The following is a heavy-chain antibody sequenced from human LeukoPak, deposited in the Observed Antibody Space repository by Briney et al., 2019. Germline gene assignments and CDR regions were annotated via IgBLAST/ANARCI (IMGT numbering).Heavy chain of an antibody. CDR3: ARAWEELLWVPGY. J-gene: IGHJ4*02. CDR2: INPYSGGT. Sequence: ASVKVSCKASGYSFTGYYLHWVRQAPGQGLEWMGWINPYSGGTNYAQKFQGRVTMTRDTSISTAYMELSRLKSDDTAVYYCARAWEELLWVPGYWGQGILVTVSS. D-gene: IGHD3-10*01. V-gene: IGHV1-2*02. CDR1: GYSFTGYY.